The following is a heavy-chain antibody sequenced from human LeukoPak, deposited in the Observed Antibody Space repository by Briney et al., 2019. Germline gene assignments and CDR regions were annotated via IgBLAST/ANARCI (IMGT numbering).Heavy chain of an antibody. J-gene: IGHJ4*02. Sequence: SETLSLTCTVSGGSISSYYWSWIRQPPGKGLEWIGYIYYSGSTNYNPSLKSRVTISVDTSKNQFSLKLSSVTAADTAVYYCARDPGYDYVWGSYRDYWGQGTLVTVSS. V-gene: IGHV4-59*12. D-gene: IGHD3-16*02. CDR3: ARDPGYDYVWGSYRDY. CDR2: IYYSGST. CDR1: GGSISSYY.